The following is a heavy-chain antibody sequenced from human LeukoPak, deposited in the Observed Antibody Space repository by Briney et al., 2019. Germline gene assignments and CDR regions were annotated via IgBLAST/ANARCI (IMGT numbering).Heavy chain of an antibody. D-gene: IGHD6-19*01. CDR1: GFTFRRYT. Sequence: PGGSLRLSCAASGFTFRRYTMHWVRQAPGKGLEWVALMSHDGDNTYYVDSVKGRFTISRDISKNTLYLQMNSLTSDDTAVYYCARGAQLLVYDAFDFWGQGTGVTVSS. V-gene: IGHV3-30-3*01. CDR2: MSHDGDNT. J-gene: IGHJ3*01. CDR3: ARGAQLLVYDAFDF.